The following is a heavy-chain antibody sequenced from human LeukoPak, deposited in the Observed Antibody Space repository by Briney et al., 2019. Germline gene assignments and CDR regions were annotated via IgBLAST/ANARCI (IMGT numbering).Heavy chain of an antibody. J-gene: IGHJ4*02. CDR2: IYPGDSDT. D-gene: IGHD5-12*01. V-gene: IGHV5-51*01. CDR1: GYSFTSYW. Sequence: GESLKISCKGSGYSFTSYWIGWVRQMPGKGLVWMGIIYPGDSDTRYSPSFQGQVTISADKSISTAYLQWSSLKASDTAMYYCARHSYPLDIVATIDYWGQGTLVTVSS. CDR3: ARHSYPLDIVATIDY.